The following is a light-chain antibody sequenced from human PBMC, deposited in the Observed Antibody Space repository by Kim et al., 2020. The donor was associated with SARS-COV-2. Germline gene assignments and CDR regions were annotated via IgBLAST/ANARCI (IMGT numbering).Light chain of an antibody. CDR1: SSDVGGYNY. J-gene: IGLJ1*01. CDR3: CSYAGSYTYV. V-gene: IGLV2-11*01. CDR2: DVS. Sequence: GQSVTISCTGTSSDVGGYNYVSWYQQPPGKAPNLMIYDVSKRPSGVPDRFSCSKSGNTASLTISRLQAEDAADYYCCSYAGSYTYVFGTGTKVTVL.